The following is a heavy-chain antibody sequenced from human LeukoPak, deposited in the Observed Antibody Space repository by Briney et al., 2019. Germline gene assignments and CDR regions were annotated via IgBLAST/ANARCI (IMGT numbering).Heavy chain of an antibody. V-gene: IGHV3-20*04. J-gene: IGHJ6*03. CDR1: GCTFDDHG. Sequence: GGSLRLSCAASGCTFDDHGMSWVGQAPGKGLEWVSGINWNVGSTGYADSVKGRFTISTVNAKNSLYLQMNSLRTEDTALYYCAREKRITIFGVVQYYMDVWGKGTTVTVSS. CDR2: INWNVGST. CDR3: AREKRITIFGVVQYYMDV. D-gene: IGHD3-3*01.